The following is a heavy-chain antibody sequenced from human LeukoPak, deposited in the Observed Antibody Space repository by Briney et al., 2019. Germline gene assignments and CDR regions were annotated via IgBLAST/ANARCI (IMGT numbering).Heavy chain of an antibody. CDR1: GFTFSSYG. CDR3: ANSHAEGFMDV. CDR2: ISYDGSNK. Sequence: PGGSLRLSCAASGFTFSSYGMHWVRQAPGKGLEWVAVISYDGSNKYYADSVKGRFTISRDNSKNTLYLQMNSLRAEDTAVYYCANSHAEGFMDVWGKGTTVTVSS. J-gene: IGHJ6*03. V-gene: IGHV3-30*18.